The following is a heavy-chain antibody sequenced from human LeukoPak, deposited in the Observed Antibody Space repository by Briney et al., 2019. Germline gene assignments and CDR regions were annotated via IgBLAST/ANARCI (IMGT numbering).Heavy chain of an antibody. Sequence: GGSLRLSCAASGFTFSSYSMNWVRQAPGKGLEWISFVSISSGTIYYADSVNGRFRISRDNAKSSLDLEMNSLRAEDTAVYYCAKDYDFWSGSFDYWGQGTLVTVSS. CDR3: AKDYDFWSGSFDY. CDR1: GFTFSSYS. J-gene: IGHJ4*02. V-gene: IGHV3-48*04. D-gene: IGHD3-3*01. CDR2: VSISSGTI.